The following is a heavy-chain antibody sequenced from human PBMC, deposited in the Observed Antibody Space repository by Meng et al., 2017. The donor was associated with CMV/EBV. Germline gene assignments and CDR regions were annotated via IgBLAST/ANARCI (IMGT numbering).Heavy chain of an antibody. CDR2: ISSSGSTI. J-gene: IGHJ4*02. CDR3: ARRNTVTQNDY. Sequence: GGSLRLSCAASGFTFSSYDMHWVRQAPGKGLEWVSYISSSGSTIYYADSVKGRFTISRDNAKNSLYLQMNSLRAEDTAVYYCARRNTVTQNDYWGQGTLVTVSS. V-gene: IGHV3-48*03. D-gene: IGHD4-17*01. CDR1: GFTFSSYD.